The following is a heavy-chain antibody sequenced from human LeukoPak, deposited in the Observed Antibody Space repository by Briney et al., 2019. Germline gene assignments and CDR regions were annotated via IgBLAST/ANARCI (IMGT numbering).Heavy chain of an antibody. CDR2: ISGSGGST. CDR1: GFTFSSYA. D-gene: IGHD1-26*01. CDR3: AKDVFWELVAFDI. J-gene: IGHJ3*02. Sequence: PGGSLRLSCAASGFTFSSYAMSWVRQAPGKGLEWVSAISGSGGSTYYADSVKGRFTNSRDNSKNTLYLQMNSLRAEDTAVYYCAKDVFWELVAFDIWGQGTMVTVSS. V-gene: IGHV3-23*01.